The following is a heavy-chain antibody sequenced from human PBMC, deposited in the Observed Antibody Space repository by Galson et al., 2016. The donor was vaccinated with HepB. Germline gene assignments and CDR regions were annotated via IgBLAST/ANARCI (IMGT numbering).Heavy chain of an antibody. CDR3: ARDLYDVWSGYRRYDWFDP. Sequence: SVKVSCKASGYTFSNYGIGWVRQAPGQGLEWMGWISAYNGNTNYAEKVQDRVTMTTDTSTNTAYLELRSLRSDDTAVYYCARDLYDVWSGYRRYDWFDPWGQGPLVTVSS. CDR1: GYTFSNYG. D-gene: IGHD3-3*01. J-gene: IGHJ5*02. V-gene: IGHV1-18*01. CDR2: ISAYNGNT.